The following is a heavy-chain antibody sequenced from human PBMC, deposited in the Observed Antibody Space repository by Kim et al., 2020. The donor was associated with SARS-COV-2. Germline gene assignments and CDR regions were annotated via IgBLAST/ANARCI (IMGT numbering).Heavy chain of an antibody. Sequence: GGSLRLSCAASGFTFSSYGMHWVRQAPGKGLEWVAVIWYDGSNIYYADSVKGRFTISRDNSKNTMYLQMNSLRAEDTAVYYCARDLLGRRPSAGGCFDYWGQGTLVTVSS. CDR3: ARDLLGRRPSAGGCFDY. CDR1: GFTFSSYG. V-gene: IGHV3-33*08. D-gene: IGHD6-13*01. J-gene: IGHJ4*02. CDR2: IWYDGSNI.